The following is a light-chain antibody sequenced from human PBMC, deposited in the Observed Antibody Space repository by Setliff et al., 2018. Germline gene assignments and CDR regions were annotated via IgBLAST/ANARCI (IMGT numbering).Light chain of an antibody. CDR1: SSDVGGYNY. CDR3: SSYTSSSTVV. Sequence: LAQPASVSWSPGQSITISCTGTSSDVGGYNYVSWYQQHPGKAPKLMIYDVSRRPSGVSNRFSGSKSGNTASLTISGLQAEDEADYYCSSYTSSSTVVFGGGTKVTVL. J-gene: IGLJ2*01. CDR2: DVS. V-gene: IGLV2-14*01.